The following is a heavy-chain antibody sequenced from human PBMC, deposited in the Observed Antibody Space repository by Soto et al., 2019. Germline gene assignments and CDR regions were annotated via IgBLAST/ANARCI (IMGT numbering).Heavy chain of an antibody. CDR3: ARFFGDRYYYYYYFIDV. Sequence: PSETLSLPCTGSGGSISSSSYYWGWIRLPQGKGLEWIGSIYYSGSTYYNPSLKSRVTISVDTSKNQFSLKLSSVTAADTAVYYCARFFGDRYYYYYYFIDVWGKGTSVTVSS. J-gene: IGHJ6*03. V-gene: IGHV4-39*01. CDR1: GGSISSSSYY. D-gene: IGHD2-21*01. CDR2: IYYSGST.